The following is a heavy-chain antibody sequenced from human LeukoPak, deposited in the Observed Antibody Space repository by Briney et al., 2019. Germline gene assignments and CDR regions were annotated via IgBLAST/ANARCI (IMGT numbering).Heavy chain of an antibody. J-gene: IGHJ2*01. Sequence: PSETLSLTCAVYGGSFSGYYWSWIRQPPGKGLEWIGEINHSGSTNYNPSLNSRVTMSVDTSKNQFSLRLSSVTAADTAVYYCARRARNDYDVHWYFDFWGRGTPVTVSS. CDR1: GGSFSGYY. CDR2: INHSGST. CDR3: ARRARNDYDVHWYFDF. V-gene: IGHV4-34*01. D-gene: IGHD4-17*01.